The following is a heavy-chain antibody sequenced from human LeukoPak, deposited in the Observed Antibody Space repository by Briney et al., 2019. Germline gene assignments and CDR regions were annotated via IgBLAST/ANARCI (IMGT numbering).Heavy chain of an antibody. CDR1: GFTFSSNW. CDR2: INEDGSTT. V-gene: IGHV3-74*01. CDR3: VRDLGGRSGH. D-gene: IGHD1-26*01. J-gene: IGHJ4*02. Sequence: GGSLRLSCAASGFTFSSNWMHWIRQAPGKGLVWVSRINEDGSTTNYADSVKGGSTIFRENAKNTLYLTMNSLRAEDTAVYYCVRDLGGRSGHWGQGTLVTVSS.